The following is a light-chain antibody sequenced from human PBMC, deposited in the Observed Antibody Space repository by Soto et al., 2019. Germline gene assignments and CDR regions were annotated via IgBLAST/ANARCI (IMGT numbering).Light chain of an antibody. CDR2: GAS. Sequence: EIVLTQSPGTLSLSPGERATLSCRASQSVSSSYLAWYQQKPGQAPRLLIYGASSRATGIPDRFSGSGSGTDITLTISRLAPEVFAVYYSQQYGSSRTFGQGTKVEI. J-gene: IGKJ1*01. V-gene: IGKV3-20*01. CDR3: QQYGSSRT. CDR1: QSVSSSY.